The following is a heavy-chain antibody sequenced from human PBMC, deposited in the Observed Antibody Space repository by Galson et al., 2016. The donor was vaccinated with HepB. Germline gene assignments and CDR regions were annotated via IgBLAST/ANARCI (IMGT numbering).Heavy chain of an antibody. CDR1: SDPVTSGTYY. Sequence: ETLSLTCTVSSDPVTSGTYYWSWVRQSPGKGLDWIGYIHDSGNTNYNPSIKSRVTISRDTSRNQFFLELTSVTAADTAVYYCARGYSYGGGIYWGRGTLVTVSS. CDR2: IHDSGNT. V-gene: IGHV4-61*01. CDR3: ARGYSYGGGIY. J-gene: IGHJ1*01. D-gene: IGHD5-18*01.